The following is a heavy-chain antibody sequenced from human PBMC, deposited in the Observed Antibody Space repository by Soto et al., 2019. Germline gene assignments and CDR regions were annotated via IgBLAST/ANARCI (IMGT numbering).Heavy chain of an antibody. CDR1: GFTFSSYG. CDR3: ARDSGITIFGTVGIDY. V-gene: IGHV3-33*01. Sequence: GGSLRLSCAASGFTFSSYGMHWVRQAPGKGLEWVAVIWYDGSNKYYADSVKGRFTISRDNSKNTLYLQMNSLRAEDTAVYYCARDSGITIFGTVGIDYWGQGTLVTVSS. CDR2: IWYDGSNK. D-gene: IGHD3-3*01. J-gene: IGHJ4*02.